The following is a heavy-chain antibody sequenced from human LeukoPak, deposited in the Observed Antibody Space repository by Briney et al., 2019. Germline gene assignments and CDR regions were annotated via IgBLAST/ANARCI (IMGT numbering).Heavy chain of an antibody. CDR3: ARASSRDGYNPVDY. J-gene: IGHJ4*02. CDR1: GGTFSSYA. CDR2: IIPILGIA. Sequence: SVKVSCKASGGTFSSYAISWVRQAPGQGLEWMGRIIPILGIANYAQKFRGRVTITADKSTSTAYMELSSLRSEDTAVYYCARASSRDGYNPVDYWGQGTLVTVSS. V-gene: IGHV1-69*04. D-gene: IGHD5-24*01.